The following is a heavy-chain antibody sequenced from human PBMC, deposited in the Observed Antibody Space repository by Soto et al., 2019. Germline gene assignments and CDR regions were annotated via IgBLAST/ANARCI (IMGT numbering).Heavy chain of an antibody. V-gene: IGHV3-30*18. Sequence: QVQLVESGGGVVQPGRSLRLSCAASGFTFSSYGMHWVRQALGKGLEWVAVISYDGSNKYYADSVKGRFTISRDNTKNTLYLQMNSLRAEDTAVYYCAKVPYYYDSSGYFEVQGPDYWGQGTLVTVSS. CDR1: GFTFSSYG. D-gene: IGHD3-22*01. CDR3: AKVPYYYDSSGYFEVQGPDY. CDR2: ISYDGSNK. J-gene: IGHJ4*02.